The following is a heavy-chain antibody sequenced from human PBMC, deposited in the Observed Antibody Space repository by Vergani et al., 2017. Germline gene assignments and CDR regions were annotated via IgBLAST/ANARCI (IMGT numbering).Heavy chain of an antibody. V-gene: IGHV3-23*03. CDR1: GFSFPGYA. CDR2: IYSGGST. CDR3: VRDVRVSRT. Sequence: EVQLLESGGGLVQPGGSLRLSCEASGFSFPGYAMSWVRQAPGKGLEWVSVIYSGGSTYYADSVKGRFTISRDNSKNTLYLQMNSLRAEDTAVYYCVRDVRVSRTWGQGTLVAVSS. J-gene: IGHJ3*01.